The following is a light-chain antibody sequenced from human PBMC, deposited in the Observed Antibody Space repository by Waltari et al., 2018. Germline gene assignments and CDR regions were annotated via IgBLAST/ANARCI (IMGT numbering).Light chain of an antibody. CDR2: DTS. CDR3: QQRRNWPLT. V-gene: IGKV3-11*01. J-gene: IGKJ4*01. CDR1: QSLSNY. Sequence: GRARQSLSNYLAWYQQKPGQAPRLLSHDTSNRATGIPARFSGSGFGTDFTLTISSLDPEDFAVYYCQQRRNWPLTCGGGTKVEIK.